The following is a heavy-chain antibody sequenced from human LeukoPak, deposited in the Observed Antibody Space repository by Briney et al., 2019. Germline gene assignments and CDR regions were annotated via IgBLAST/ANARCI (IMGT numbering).Heavy chain of an antibody. V-gene: IGHV3-33*01. Sequence: GGSLRLSCAASGFTFSSYGMLWVRQAPGKGLEGVAVIWYDGSNKYYADSVKGRFTISRDNSKNTLYLQMNSLRAEDTAVYYCATAYCSGGSCYGLNDYWGQGTLVTVSS. J-gene: IGHJ4*02. D-gene: IGHD2-15*01. CDR3: ATAYCSGGSCYGLNDY. CDR1: GFTFSSYG. CDR2: IWYDGSNK.